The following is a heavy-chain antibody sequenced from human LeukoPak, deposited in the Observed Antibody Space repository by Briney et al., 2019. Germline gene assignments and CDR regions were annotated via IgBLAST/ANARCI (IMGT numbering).Heavy chain of an antibody. J-gene: IGHJ4*02. Sequence: GGSLRLSCAASGFTFSDYYMSWVRQAPGKGLEWVGRIKSITDGGTTDYAAPVKGRFTISRDDSKDTLYLQMNSLKTEDTAVYYCTAEIPSDYWGQGTLVTVSS. CDR1: GFTFSDYY. CDR3: TAEIPSDY. D-gene: IGHD2-2*01. CDR2: IKSITDGGTT. V-gene: IGHV3-15*01.